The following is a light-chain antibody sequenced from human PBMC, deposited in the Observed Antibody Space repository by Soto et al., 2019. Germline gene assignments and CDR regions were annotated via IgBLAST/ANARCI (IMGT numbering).Light chain of an antibody. Sequence: DIQMTQFPSSLSASVGDRVTISCRASEAIRNDLAWYQQEPGKAPKRVIYSASILQSGAPSRFSGNGSGTEFTLTISGLQPEDRATYYCLQHNTYPFTFGPGTNVEI. CDR2: SAS. CDR3: LQHNTYPFT. CDR1: EAIRND. J-gene: IGKJ3*01. V-gene: IGKV1-17*01.